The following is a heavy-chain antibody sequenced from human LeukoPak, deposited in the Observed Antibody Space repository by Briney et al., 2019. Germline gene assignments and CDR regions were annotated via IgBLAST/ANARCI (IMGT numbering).Heavy chain of an antibody. Sequence: PSETLSLTCTVSGGSISSYYWSWIRQPAGKGLEWIGRIYTSGSTNYNPSLKSRVTMSVDTSKNQFSLKLSSVTAADTAVYYCARGSGSGSYGYYFDYWGQGTLVTVSS. V-gene: IGHV4-4*07. J-gene: IGHJ4*02. CDR3: ARGSGSGSYGYYFDY. CDR1: GGSISSYY. CDR2: IYTSGST. D-gene: IGHD3-10*01.